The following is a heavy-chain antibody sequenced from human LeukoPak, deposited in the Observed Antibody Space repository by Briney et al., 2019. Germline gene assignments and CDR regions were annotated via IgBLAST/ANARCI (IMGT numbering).Heavy chain of an antibody. Sequence: SETLSLTCAVYGGSLSDYYWSWIRQPPGKGLEWIGEINDSGSTNYNPSLKSRVTILVDTSKNQFSLKLSSVTAADTAVYYCARKVPGTLDLWGRGTLVTVSS. J-gene: IGHJ2*01. CDR3: ARKVPGTLDL. CDR2: INDSGST. V-gene: IGHV4-34*01. CDR1: GGSLSDYY. D-gene: IGHD3-10*01.